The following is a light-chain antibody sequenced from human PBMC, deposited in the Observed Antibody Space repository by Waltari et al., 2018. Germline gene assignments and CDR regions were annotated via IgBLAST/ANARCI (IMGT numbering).Light chain of an antibody. CDR2: AAS. CDR1: QDISRW. J-gene: IGKJ4*01. V-gene: IGKV1-12*01. Sequence: DIQMTQSPSSVSASVGDRVTITCRTSQDISRWLAWYQQKPGKAPKLLIYAASTLRSGVPSRFSGSGSGTDFTLTINSLQPEDFATYYCQQADSFPPTFGGGTRVEIK. CDR3: QQADSFPPT.